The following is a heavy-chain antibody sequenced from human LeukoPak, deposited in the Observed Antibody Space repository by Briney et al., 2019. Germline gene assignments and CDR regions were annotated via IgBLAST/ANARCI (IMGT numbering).Heavy chain of an antibody. CDR2: IRSKAYGGTT. D-gene: IGHD3-10*01. Sequence: PGGSLRLSCTASGFIFGDYAMSWFRQAPGKGLEWVGFIRSKAYGGTTEYAASVKGRFTVSRDDSKSIAYLQMNSLKTEDTAVYYCTRGGWFGELGDFDYWGQGTLVTVSS. J-gene: IGHJ4*02. V-gene: IGHV3-49*03. CDR1: GFIFGDYA. CDR3: TRGGWFGELGDFDY.